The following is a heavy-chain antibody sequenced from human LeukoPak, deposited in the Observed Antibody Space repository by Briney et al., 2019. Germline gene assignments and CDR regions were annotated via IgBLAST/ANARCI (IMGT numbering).Heavy chain of an antibody. CDR1: GYTFTGYY. J-gene: IGHJ4*02. Sequence: ASVKVSCKASGYTFTGYYMHWVRQAPGQRLEWMGWINAGNGNTKYSQEFQGRVTITRDTSASTAYMELSGLRSEDMAVYYCARGVAVAGSSFDYWGQGTLVTVSS. CDR3: ARGVAVAGSSFDY. D-gene: IGHD6-19*01. CDR2: INAGNGNT. V-gene: IGHV1-3*03.